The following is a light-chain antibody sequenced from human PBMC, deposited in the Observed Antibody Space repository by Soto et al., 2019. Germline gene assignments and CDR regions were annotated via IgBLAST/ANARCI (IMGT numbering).Light chain of an antibody. V-gene: IGKV1-12*01. Sequence: DIQMAQSPSSVSASVGDRVIITFRASQYISTWLSWYQQKSGKAPKLLIYEASSLGSGVQSRFSGSRSGTVFSLTVSSLQPEEFATYYCQQANSFQLSVGRGTKVEIK. CDR3: QQANSFQLS. CDR1: QYISTW. J-gene: IGKJ4*01. CDR2: EAS.